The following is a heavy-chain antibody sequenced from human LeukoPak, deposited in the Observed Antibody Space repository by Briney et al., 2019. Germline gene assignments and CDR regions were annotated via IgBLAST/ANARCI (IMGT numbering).Heavy chain of an antibody. J-gene: IGHJ4*02. Sequence: WASVKVSCKASGYTFTGYYMHWVRQAPGQGLEWMGWINPNSGGTNYAQKFQGWVTMTRDTSISTAYMELSRLRSDDTAVYSCARGSDQLLHPLDYRGQGTLVTVSS. D-gene: IGHD2-2*01. V-gene: IGHV1-2*04. CDR2: INPNSGGT. CDR3: ARGSDQLLHPLDY. CDR1: GYTFTGYY.